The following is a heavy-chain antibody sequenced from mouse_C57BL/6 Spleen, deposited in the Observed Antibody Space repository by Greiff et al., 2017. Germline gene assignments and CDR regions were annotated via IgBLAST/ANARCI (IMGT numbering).Heavy chain of an antibody. D-gene: IGHD2-5*01. CDR3: ARPVYSNFWYFDV. Sequence: EVKVVESGGGLVKPGGSLKLSCAASGFTFSDYGMHWVRQAPEKGLEWVAYISSGSSTIYYAETVKGRFTISRDKAKNTLFLQMTSLRSEDTAMYYCARPVYSNFWYFDVWGTGTTVTVSS. CDR1: GFTFSDYG. CDR2: ISSGSSTI. V-gene: IGHV5-17*01. J-gene: IGHJ1*03.